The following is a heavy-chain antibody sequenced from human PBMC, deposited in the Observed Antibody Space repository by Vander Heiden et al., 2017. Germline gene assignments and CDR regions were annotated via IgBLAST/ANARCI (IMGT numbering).Heavy chain of an antibody. V-gene: IGHV7-4-1*01. J-gene: IGHJ4*02. D-gene: IGHD3-22*01. CDR1: GYTFTSYA. CDR3: AREFSNYYDSSGVVDY. CDR2: INTNTGNP. Sequence: QVQLVQSGSETKKPGASVKGSCKGYGYTFTSYAMNWVREARGQGLEWLGWINTNTGNPTYAQGFTGRFVFSLDTSVSTAYLQICSLKAEDTAVYYCAREFSNYYDSSGVVDYWGQGTLVTVSS.